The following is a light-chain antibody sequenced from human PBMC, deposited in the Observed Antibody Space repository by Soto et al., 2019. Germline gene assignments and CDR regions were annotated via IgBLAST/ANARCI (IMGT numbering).Light chain of an antibody. CDR3: QKYDKWPRT. CDR2: SAS. Sequence: ELVMTQAPATMSVSPGERATLSCRASQSVSSDLAWYHQKPGQAPRLLIYSASTMATGIPARFSGSGSGTEFTLTIESLQSEDFAVYYFQKYDKWPRTFGQGTKFES. CDR1: QSVSSD. V-gene: IGKV3-15*01. J-gene: IGKJ1*01.